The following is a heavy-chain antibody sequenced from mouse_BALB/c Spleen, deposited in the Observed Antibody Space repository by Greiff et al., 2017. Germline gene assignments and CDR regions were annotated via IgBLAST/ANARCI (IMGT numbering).Heavy chain of an antibody. CDR1: GYAFSSYW. Sequence: VMLVESGAELVRPGSSVKISCKASGYAFSSYWMNWVKQRPGQGLEWIGQIYPGDGDTNYNGKFKGKATLTADKSSSTAYMQLSSLTSEDSAVYFCARRGITTRAHYGMDYWGQGTSVTVSS. J-gene: IGHJ4*01. CDR3: ARRGITTRAHYGMDY. D-gene: IGHD2-4*01. V-gene: IGHV1-80*01. CDR2: IYPGDGDT.